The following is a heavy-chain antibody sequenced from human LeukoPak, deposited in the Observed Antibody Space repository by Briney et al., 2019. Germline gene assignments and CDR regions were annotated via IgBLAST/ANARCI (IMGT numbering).Heavy chain of an antibody. D-gene: IGHD3-9*01. J-gene: IGHJ6*02. Sequence: GGSLRLSCAASGFTFSDYNMNWVRQAPGKGLEWVSYITNGGSTIHHADSVKGRFTISGDNAKKTLYLQMNSLRAEDTAVYYCARSTGLTGGGVDVWGQGTTVTVSS. V-gene: IGHV3-11*01. CDR2: ITNGGSTI. CDR1: GFTFSDYN. CDR3: ARSTGLTGGGVDV.